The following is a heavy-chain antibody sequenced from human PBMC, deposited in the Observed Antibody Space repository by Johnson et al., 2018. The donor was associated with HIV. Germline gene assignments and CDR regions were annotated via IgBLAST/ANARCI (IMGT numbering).Heavy chain of an antibody. Sequence: ESVTGRFTISRDNSKNTLYLQMNSLRAEDAAVYYCARGSGDVGAIVGAFYIWGQGTMVTVSS. J-gene: IGHJ3*02. CDR3: ARGSGDVGAIVGAFYI. V-gene: IGHV3-30*01. D-gene: IGHD1-26*01.